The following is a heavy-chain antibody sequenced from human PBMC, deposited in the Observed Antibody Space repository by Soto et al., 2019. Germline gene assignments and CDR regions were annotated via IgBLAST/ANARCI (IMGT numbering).Heavy chain of an antibody. Sequence: VQLVESGGGVVQPGRSLRLSCAASGFTFSDYAMHWVRQAPGKGLEWVAVVSHDGRNTHYADSVTGRFTISRDSSKNTVSLEMTSLRAEDTAVYYCAKGGRQWLVTSDFNYWGQGSLVTVSA. J-gene: IGHJ4*02. D-gene: IGHD6-19*01. CDR2: VSHDGRNT. CDR3: AKGGRQWLVTSDFNY. CDR1: GFTFSDYA. V-gene: IGHV3-30*18.